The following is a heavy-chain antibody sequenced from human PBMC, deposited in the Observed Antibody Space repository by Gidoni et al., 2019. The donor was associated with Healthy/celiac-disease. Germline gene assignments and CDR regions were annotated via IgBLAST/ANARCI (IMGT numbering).Heavy chain of an antibody. CDR2: IYPGDSDT. CDR1: GYSFTSVW. V-gene: IGHV5-51*01. CDR3: ARRRAAGTGYYYGIDV. D-gene: IGHD6-13*01. Sequence: EVQLVQSGAEVKKPGESLKISCKGSGYSFTSVWIGWGRQMPGKGLEWVGIIYPGDSDTRYSPSFQGQVTISADKSISTAYLQWSSLKASDTAMYYCARRRAAGTGYYYGIDVWGQGTTVTVSS. J-gene: IGHJ6*02.